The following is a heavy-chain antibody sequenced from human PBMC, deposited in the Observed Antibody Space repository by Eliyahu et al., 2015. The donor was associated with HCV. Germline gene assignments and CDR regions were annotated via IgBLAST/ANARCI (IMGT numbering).Heavy chain of an antibody. D-gene: IGHD3-16*01. V-gene: IGHV3-21*01. CDR1: GFXXXAYP. CDR2: ITKDGDSI. CDR3: ARNPRATYYYYSMDV. J-gene: IGHJ6*02. Sequence: EVLLVESGGGLVKPGGSXRLSXXAXGFXXXAYPXNWVRQAXGKGLEWVSSITKDGDSIYYADSVKGRFTISRDNAKNSLYLQMDSLRAEDTAIYYCARNPRATYYYYSMDVWGQGTTVTVSS.